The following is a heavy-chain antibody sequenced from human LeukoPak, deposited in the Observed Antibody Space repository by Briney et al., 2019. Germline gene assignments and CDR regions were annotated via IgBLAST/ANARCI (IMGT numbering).Heavy chain of an antibody. V-gene: IGHV1-2*02. CDR2: INPNSGGT. J-gene: IGHJ6*02. D-gene: IGHD3-10*01. Sequence: ASVKVSCKASGYTFTGYYMHWVRQAPGQGLEWMGWINPNSGGTNYAQKFQGRVTMTRDTSISTAYMELSRLRSDDTAMYYCARAVPYYYGSGSYYNVSYYYYGMDVWGQGTTVTVSS. CDR1: GYTFTGYY. CDR3: ARAVPYYYGSGSYYNVSYYYYGMDV.